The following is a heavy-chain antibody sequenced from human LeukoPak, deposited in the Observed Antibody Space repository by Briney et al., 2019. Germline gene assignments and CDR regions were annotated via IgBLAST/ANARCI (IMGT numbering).Heavy chain of an antibody. J-gene: IGHJ6*03. D-gene: IGHD6-19*01. CDR2: IYSGGST. CDR1: GFTVSSNY. Sequence: GGSLRLSCAASGFTVSSNYMSWVRQAPGKGLEWVSVIYSGGSTYYADSVKGRFTISRDNSKNTLYLQMNSLRAEDTAVYYCARDKRLSINLYYYYYMDVWGKGTTVTISS. V-gene: IGHV3-53*01. CDR3: ARDKRLSINLYYYYYMDV.